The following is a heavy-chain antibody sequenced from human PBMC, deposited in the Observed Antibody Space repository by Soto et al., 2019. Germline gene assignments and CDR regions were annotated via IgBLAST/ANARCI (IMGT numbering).Heavy chain of an antibody. J-gene: IGHJ6*02. Sequence: EMQVVESGGGLVQPGGSLRLSCAASGFIFRTYHMNWVRQAPGKGLEWVSSISSTGSQIYYADSVKGRFTISRDNAKNSLHLQMNSRGAEDTAVSYGARVGSITMYGSCPGTTVPVSS. V-gene: IGHV3-21*01. CDR1: GFIFRTYH. CDR3: ARVGSITMYG. CDR2: ISSTGSQI.